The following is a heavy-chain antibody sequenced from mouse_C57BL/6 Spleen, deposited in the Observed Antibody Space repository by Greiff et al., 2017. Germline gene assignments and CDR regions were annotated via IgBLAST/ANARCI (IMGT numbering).Heavy chain of an antibody. Sequence: QVQLQQPGAELVKPGASVKMSCKASGYTFTSYWITWVKQRPGQGLEWIGDIYPGSGSTNYNEKFKSKATLTVDTSSSTAYMQLSSLTTEDSAVYYCARGYYGYDRTWFAYWGQGTLVTVSA. CDR3: ARGYYGYDRTWFAY. V-gene: IGHV1-55*01. J-gene: IGHJ3*01. CDR1: GYTFTSYW. D-gene: IGHD2-2*01. CDR2: IYPGSGST.